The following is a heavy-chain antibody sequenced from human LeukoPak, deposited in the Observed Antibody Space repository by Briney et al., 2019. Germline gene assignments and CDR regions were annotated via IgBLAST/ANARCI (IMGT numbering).Heavy chain of an antibody. CDR3: ARQDIVVVVAAPTYYYYYMDV. D-gene: IGHD2-15*01. Sequence: ASVKVSCKASGYPFTGYYMHWVRQAPGQGLEWMGWINPNSGGTNYAQKFQGRVTMTRDTSISTAYMELSRLRSDDTAVYYCARQDIVVVVAAPTYYYYYMDVWGKGTTVTVSS. V-gene: IGHV1-2*02. CDR1: GYPFTGYY. J-gene: IGHJ6*03. CDR2: INPNSGGT.